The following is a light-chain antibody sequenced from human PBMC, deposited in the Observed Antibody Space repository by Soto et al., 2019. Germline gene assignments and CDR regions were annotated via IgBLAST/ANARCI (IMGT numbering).Light chain of an antibody. V-gene: IGKV1-27*01. J-gene: IGKJ4*01. Sequence: DIQMTQSPSSLSASVGDRVTITCRASQGISNYLSWYQQKPGKVPKLLIYAASTLQSGVPSRFRGSGSGTDFTLTISSLQPEDVATYYCQNYNSDIPLPIGGGPKVEIK. CDR3: QNYNSDIPLP. CDR2: AAS. CDR1: QGISNY.